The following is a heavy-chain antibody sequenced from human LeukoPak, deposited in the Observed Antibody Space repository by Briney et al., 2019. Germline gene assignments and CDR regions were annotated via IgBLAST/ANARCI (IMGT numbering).Heavy chain of an antibody. CDR2: INPSGGST. J-gene: IGHJ3*02. CDR3: AREYYYDSSGYFFPGSLLGAFDI. D-gene: IGHD3-22*01. Sequence: GASVKVSCKASGYTFTRYYMHWVRQAPGQGLEWMGIINPSGGSTSYAQKFQGRVNMTRDTSTSTVYMELSSLRSEDTAVYYCAREYYYDSSGYFFPGSLLGAFDIWGQRTMVTVSS. V-gene: IGHV1-46*01. CDR1: GYTFTRYY.